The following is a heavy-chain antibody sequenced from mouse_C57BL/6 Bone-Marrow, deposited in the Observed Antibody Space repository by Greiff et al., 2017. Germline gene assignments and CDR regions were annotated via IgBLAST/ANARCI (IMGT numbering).Heavy chain of an antibody. CDR1: GYTFTDYE. V-gene: IGHV1-15*01. D-gene: IGHD1-1*01. Sequence: QVQLQQSGAELVRPGASVTLSCTASGYTFTDYEMHWVNQTPVNGLEWIGAIDPETGGTADKQKFKGKAILTADKSTSTAYMELRSLTSEDSAVYYGRGYFVSSLGWFDYWGQGTRVTVSA. J-gene: IGHJ3*01. CDR3: RGYFVSSLGWFDY. CDR2: IDPETGGT.